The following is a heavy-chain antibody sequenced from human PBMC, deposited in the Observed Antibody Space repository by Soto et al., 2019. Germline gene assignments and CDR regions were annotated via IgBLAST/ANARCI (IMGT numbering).Heavy chain of an antibody. Sequence: QVQLVQSGAEEKKPGASVKVSCKASGYTFTGYAMHWVRQAPGQRLEWMGWINAGNGNTKYSQKLQGRVTITRDTSESIAYMDLSSLSSEDTAVYYCARAVAVPADFDYWGQGTLVTVSS. V-gene: IGHV1-3*05. CDR2: INAGNGNT. CDR1: GYTFTGYA. D-gene: IGHD6-19*01. CDR3: ARAVAVPADFDY. J-gene: IGHJ4*02.